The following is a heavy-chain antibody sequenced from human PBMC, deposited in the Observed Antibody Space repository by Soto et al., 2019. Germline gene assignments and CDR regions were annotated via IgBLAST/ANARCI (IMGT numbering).Heavy chain of an antibody. Sequence: ASVKVSCKASGYTFTSYGISWVRQAPGQGLEWVGWIHTYNGDTNFAQKLQGRVTLTTDTSTSTAYMELRSLRSDDTAVYYCARDSDYIIAYWGQGTLVTVSS. CDR3: ARDSDYIIAY. D-gene: IGHD4-17*01. CDR1: GYTFTSYG. J-gene: IGHJ4*02. CDR2: IHTYNGDT. V-gene: IGHV1-18*01.